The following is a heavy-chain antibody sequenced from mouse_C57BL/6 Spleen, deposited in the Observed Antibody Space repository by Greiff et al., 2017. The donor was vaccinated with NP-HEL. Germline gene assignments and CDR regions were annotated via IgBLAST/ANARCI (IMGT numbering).Heavy chain of an antibody. D-gene: IGHD1-1*01. J-gene: IGHJ2*01. V-gene: IGHV1-64*01. Sequence: QVQLQQPGAELVKPGASVKLSCKASGYTFTSYWMHWVKQRPGQGLEWIGMIHPNSGSTNYNEKFKSKATLTVDKSSSTAYMQLSSLTSEDSAVYYCARADGSSSFYDYWGQGTTLTVSS. CDR1: GYTFTSYW. CDR3: ARADGSSSFYDY. CDR2: IHPNSGST.